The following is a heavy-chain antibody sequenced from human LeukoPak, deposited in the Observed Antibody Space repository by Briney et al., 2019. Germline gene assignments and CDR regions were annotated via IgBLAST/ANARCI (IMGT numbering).Heavy chain of an antibody. D-gene: IGHD6-13*01. CDR1: GYTFTSYG. CDR3: ARDGYSSSWLYFDY. Sequence: GESLKISCKGSGYTFTSYGISWVRQAPGQGLEWMGWISAYNGNTNYAQKLQGRVTMTTDTSTSTAYMELRSLRSDDTAVYYCARDGYSSSWLYFDYWGQGTLVTVSS. V-gene: IGHV1-18*01. CDR2: ISAYNGNT. J-gene: IGHJ4*02.